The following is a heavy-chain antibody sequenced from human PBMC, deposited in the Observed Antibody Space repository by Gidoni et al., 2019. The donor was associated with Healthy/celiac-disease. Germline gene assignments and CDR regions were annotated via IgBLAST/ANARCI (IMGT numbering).Heavy chain of an antibody. CDR1: GCTFRSYA. CDR2: ISYDGSNK. V-gene: IGHV3-30-3*01. CDR3: ARGGGGYAHYFDY. D-gene: IGHD2-15*01. Sequence: QVQLVESGGGVGQPGRSLRLSCAASGCTFRSYAMHRFRQAPGKGREWVAVISYDGSNKYYAASVKGRFTIPRDNSKNTLYLQMNSLRAEDTAVYYCARGGGGYAHYFDYWGQGTLVTVSS. J-gene: IGHJ4*02.